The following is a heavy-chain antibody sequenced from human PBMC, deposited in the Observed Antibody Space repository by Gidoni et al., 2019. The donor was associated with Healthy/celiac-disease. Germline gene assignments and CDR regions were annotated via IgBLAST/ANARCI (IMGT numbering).Heavy chain of an antibody. CDR3: ARVGGYDFWSGSSSYYYMDV. CDR1: GYTFTSYG. D-gene: IGHD3-3*01. V-gene: IGHV1-18*04. CDR2: ISAYSGNT. Sequence: QVQLVQSGAEVKKPGASVKVSCKASGYTFTSYGISWVRQAPGQGLEWMGWISAYSGNTNYAQKLQGRVTMTTDTSTSTAYMELRTLRSDDTAVYYCARVGGYDFWSGSSSYYYMDVWGKGTTVTVSS. J-gene: IGHJ6*03.